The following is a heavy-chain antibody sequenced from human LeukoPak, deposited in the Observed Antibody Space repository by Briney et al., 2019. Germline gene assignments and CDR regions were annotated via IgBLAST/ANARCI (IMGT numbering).Heavy chain of an antibody. D-gene: IGHD5-24*01. V-gene: IGHV3-30-3*01. CDR1: GFTFSGYP. J-gene: IGHJ5*02. CDR3: ARDPPDGT. CDR2: ISYDGSNK. Sequence: PGGSLRLSCAASGFTFSGYPIHWVRQAPGKGLEWVAVISYDGSNKYYADSVKGRFTISRDNSKNTLYLQMNSLRAEDTAVYYCARDPPDGTWGQGTLVTVSS.